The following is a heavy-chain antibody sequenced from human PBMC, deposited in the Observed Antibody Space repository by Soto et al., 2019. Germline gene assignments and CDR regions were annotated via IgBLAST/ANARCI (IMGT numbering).Heavy chain of an antibody. CDR3: AKVAAYCSSTSCYLDY. V-gene: IGHV3-23*01. J-gene: IGHJ4*02. CDR2: ISGSGGST. Sequence: GSLSLSCAASVFTVSSYAMSWVRQSPGKGLEWVSAISGSGGSTYYADSVKDRFTISRDNSKNTLYLQMNSLRAEDTAVYYCAKVAAYCSSTSCYLDYWGQGTLVTVSS. CDR1: VFTVSSYA. D-gene: IGHD2-2*01.